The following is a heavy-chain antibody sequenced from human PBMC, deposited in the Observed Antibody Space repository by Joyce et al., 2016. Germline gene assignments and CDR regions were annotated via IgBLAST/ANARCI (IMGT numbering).Heavy chain of an antibody. CDR1: GGSISSDDYY. D-gene: IGHD2-2*01. Sequence: QVQLQESGPGLVKPSQTLSLTCTFSGGSISSDDYYWSWIRQHPGKGLEWIGYIYYSGSTYYNPSLKSRVTISVDMSRNQFSLKLRSVTAADTAVYYCASRYCSSTSCHAYYWGQGTLATVSS. J-gene: IGHJ4*02. V-gene: IGHV4-31*03. CDR3: ASRYCSSTSCHAYY. CDR2: IYYSGST.